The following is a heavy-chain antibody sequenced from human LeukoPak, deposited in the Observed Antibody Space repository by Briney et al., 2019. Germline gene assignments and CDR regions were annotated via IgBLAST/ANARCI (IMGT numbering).Heavy chain of an antibody. CDR3: ARDFVVGATPLAFDY. D-gene: IGHD1-26*01. V-gene: IGHV1-46*01. Sequence: ASVKVSCKASGYTFTGYYIHWVRQAPGQGLEWMGIINPSGGSTNYAQKFQGRVTMTRDTSTSTVYMDLSSLRSEDTAVYYCARDFVVGATPLAFDYWGQGTLVTVSS. CDR1: GYTFTGYY. J-gene: IGHJ4*02. CDR2: INPSGGST.